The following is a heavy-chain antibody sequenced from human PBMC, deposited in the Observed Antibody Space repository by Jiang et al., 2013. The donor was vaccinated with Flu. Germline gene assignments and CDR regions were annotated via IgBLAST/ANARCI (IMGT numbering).Heavy chain of an antibody. V-gene: IGHV1-46*03. CDR3: ARDRPHNWFDP. Sequence: VSCTASGYTFSNYYIQWVRQAPGQGLEWLGLLNPSGATTIYAQKFRGRVTLTMDTSTSTVYMELSSLTSEDTAVYYCARDRPHNWFDPWGQGTLVTVSS. J-gene: IGHJ5*02. CDR2: LNPSGATT. CDR1: GYTFSNYY.